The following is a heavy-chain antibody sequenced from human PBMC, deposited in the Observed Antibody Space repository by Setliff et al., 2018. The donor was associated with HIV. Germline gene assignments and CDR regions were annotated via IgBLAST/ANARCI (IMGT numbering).Heavy chain of an antibody. J-gene: IGHJ2*01. V-gene: IGHV4-59*01. CDR2: IYYSGST. D-gene: IGHD3-3*01. CDR1: GGSISSYY. CDR3: ARGVGEYYNFWSGYPAWYFDL. Sequence: LSLTCTVSGGSISSYYWSWIRQPPGKGLEWIGSIYYSGSTNYNPSLKSRVTISVDTSKNQFSLKLSSVTAADTAVYYCARGVGEYYNFWSGYPAWYFDLWGRGTLVTVS.